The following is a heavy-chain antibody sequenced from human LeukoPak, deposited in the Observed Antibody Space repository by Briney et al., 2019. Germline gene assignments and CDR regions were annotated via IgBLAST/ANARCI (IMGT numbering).Heavy chain of an antibody. CDR1: GGSFSVYY. CDR3: ATSYIV. J-gene: IGHJ4*01. D-gene: IGHD2-15*01. CDR2: INHRGST. Sequence: SETLSLTCTVSGGSFSVYYWSWIRQPPGKGLEWIGEINHRGSTSYNPSLESRVTISVDTSKHQFSLKLNSVTAADTAVSYCATSYIVWGHGTLVTVSS. V-gene: IGHV4-34*01.